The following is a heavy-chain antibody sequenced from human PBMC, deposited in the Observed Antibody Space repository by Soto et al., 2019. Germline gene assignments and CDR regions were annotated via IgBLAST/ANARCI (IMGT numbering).Heavy chain of an antibody. J-gene: IGHJ4*02. D-gene: IGHD6-6*01. CDR2: NYDTESA. CDR1: GESISSGGYY. V-gene: IGHV4-31*03. CDR3: ARASSSSSAADY. Sequence: SETLSLSCSVSGESISSGGYYWSWIRHLPGKGLEWIGYNYDTESAYYNPSLKSRVSISMDTSENHFAMRLTSVAAADSAVYYCARASSSSSAADYWGQGLQVTVSS.